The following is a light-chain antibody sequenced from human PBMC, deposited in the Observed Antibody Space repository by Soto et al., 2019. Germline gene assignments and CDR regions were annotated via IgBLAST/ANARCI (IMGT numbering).Light chain of an antibody. CDR3: QQYDNLPLT. J-gene: IGKJ4*01. CDR2: DAS. Sequence: DIQLTQSPSFLSASVGDRVTITCRASQGISNYLAWYQQKAGKAPKLLIYDASNLETGVPSRFSGSGSGTDFTFTISSLQPEDIATYYCQQYDNLPLTFGGGTKVDIK. CDR1: QGISNY. V-gene: IGKV1-33*01.